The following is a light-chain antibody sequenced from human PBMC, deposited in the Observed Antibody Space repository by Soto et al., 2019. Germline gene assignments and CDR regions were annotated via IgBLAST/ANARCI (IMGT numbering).Light chain of an antibody. CDR3: QQYYSYPT. J-gene: IGKJ5*01. CDR1: QGISSY. CDR2: AAS. V-gene: IGKV1-8*01. Sequence: AIRMTQSPSSLSASTGDRVTITCRASQGISSYLAWYQQKPVKAPKLLIYAASTLQSGVPSRFSGSGSGTDFTLTISCLQSEDFATYYCQQYYSYPTFGQGTGLEIK.